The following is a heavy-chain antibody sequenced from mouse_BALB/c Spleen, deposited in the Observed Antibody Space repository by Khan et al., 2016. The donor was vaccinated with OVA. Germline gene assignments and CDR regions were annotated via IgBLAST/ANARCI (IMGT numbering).Heavy chain of an antibody. CDR2: IIPTSGYT. J-gene: IGHJ2*01. CDR3: TRDRIDY. Sequence: QVQLKESGAELAKPGASVKMSCKASGYTFTTYWMHWVKQRPGHGLEWIGYIIPTSGYTDYNEKFKDRATLSADKSSSTAYMQLSSLTSEDSAVYYCTRDRIDYWGQGTTLTVSS. CDR1: GYTFTTYW. V-gene: IGHV1-7*01.